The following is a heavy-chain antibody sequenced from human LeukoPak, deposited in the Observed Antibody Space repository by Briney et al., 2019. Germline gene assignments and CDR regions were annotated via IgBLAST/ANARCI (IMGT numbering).Heavy chain of an antibody. Sequence: GGSLRPSCAASGFTFSNYWMAWVRQAPGKGLQWVAYMSQDGSEIYYVDSVKGRFIISRDNAKNSLYLQMNSLRAEDTAVYYCARGVYAFDVWGQGTLITVSS. V-gene: IGHV3-7*01. J-gene: IGHJ3*01. CDR2: MSQDGSEI. CDR1: GFTFSNYW. CDR3: ARGVYAFDV. D-gene: IGHD2-8*01.